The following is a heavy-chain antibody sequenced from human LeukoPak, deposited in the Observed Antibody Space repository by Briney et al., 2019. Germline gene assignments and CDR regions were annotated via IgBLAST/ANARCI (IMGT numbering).Heavy chain of an antibody. CDR1: GGSFSGYY. V-gene: IGHV4-59*01. D-gene: IGHD3-10*01. CDR3: ARGPWFGESPYYFDY. CDR2: IYYSGST. J-gene: IGHJ4*02. Sequence: TSETLSLTCAVYGGSFSGYYWSWIRQPPGKGLEWIGYIYYSGSTNYNPSLKSRVTISVDTSKNQFSLKLSSVTAADTAVYYCARGPWFGESPYYFDYWGQGTLVTVSS.